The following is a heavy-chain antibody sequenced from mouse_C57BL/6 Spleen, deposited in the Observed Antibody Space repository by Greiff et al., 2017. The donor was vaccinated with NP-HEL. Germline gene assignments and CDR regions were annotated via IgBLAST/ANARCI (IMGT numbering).Heavy chain of an antibody. V-gene: IGHV1-55*01. Sequence: VQLQQPGAELVKPGASVKMSCKASGYTFTSYWITWVKQRPGQGLEWIGDIYPGSGSTNYNEKFQSKATLTVDTSSSTAYMQLSSLTSEDSAVYYCARTPFYYGSSYGAYWGQGTLVTVSA. CDR1: GYTFTSYW. CDR3: ARTPFYYGSSYGAY. D-gene: IGHD1-1*01. CDR2: IYPGSGST. J-gene: IGHJ3*01.